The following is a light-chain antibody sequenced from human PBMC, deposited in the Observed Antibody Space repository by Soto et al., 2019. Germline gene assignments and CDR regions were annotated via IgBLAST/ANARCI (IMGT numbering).Light chain of an antibody. CDR2: GNN. J-gene: IGLJ1*01. V-gene: IGLV1-40*01. Sequence: QSVLTQPPSVSGAPGQRVTISCTGSSSNIGAGYDVHWYQQLPGTAPKLLIYGNNNRPSGVPDRFSGSKSGTSASLAITGLLPEDEADYHCQSHDTSLSGSRVFGTGTKVTVL. CDR3: QSHDTSLSGSRV. CDR1: SSNIGAGYD.